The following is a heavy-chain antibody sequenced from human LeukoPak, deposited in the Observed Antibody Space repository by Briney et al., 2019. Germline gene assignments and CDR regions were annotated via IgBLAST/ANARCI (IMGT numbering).Heavy chain of an antibody. V-gene: IGHV3-30-3*01. J-gene: IGHJ5*02. CDR2: MSNDGTTE. CDR1: GFTFSSYA. D-gene: IGHD6-19*01. CDR3: ATKGGGGWYVNWFDP. Sequence: PGGSLRLSCAASGFTFSSYAMHWVRQTPGKGLEWVAGMSNDGTTEYYADPVKGRFTISRDNSRNTLYLQMNSLRAEDPAVYYCATKGGGGWYVNWFDPWGQGTLVTVSS.